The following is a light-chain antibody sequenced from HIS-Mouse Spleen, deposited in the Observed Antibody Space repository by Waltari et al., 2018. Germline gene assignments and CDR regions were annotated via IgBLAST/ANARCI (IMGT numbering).Light chain of an antibody. V-gene: IGLV2-14*03. CDR1: SSDVGGYNY. J-gene: IGLJ2*01. Sequence: QSALTQPASVSGSPGQSITIPCPGTSSDVGGYNYFSWYQQHPGKAPKLMIYDVSNRPSGVSNRFSGSKSGNTASLTISGLQAEDEADYYCSSYTSSSFNVVFGGGTKLTVL. CDR3: SSYTSSSFNVV. CDR2: DVS.